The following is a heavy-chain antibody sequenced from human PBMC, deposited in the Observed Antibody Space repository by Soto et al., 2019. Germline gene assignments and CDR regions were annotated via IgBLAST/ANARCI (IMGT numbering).Heavy chain of an antibody. J-gene: IGHJ4*02. CDR2: IIPIFGTA. Sequence: SVKVSCKASGGTFSSYAISWVRQAPGQGLEWMGGIIPIFGTANYAQKFQGRVTITADESTSTAYMELSSLRSEDTAVYYCARNKEEGWLFDYWGQGTLVTVSS. V-gene: IGHV1-69*13. CDR3: ARNKEEGWLFDY. D-gene: IGHD3-22*01. CDR1: GGTFSSYA.